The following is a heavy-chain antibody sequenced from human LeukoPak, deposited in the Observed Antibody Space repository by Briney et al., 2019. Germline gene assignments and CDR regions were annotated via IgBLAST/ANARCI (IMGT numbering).Heavy chain of an antibody. CDR2: INPNSGGT. D-gene: IGHD2-15*01. CDR3: AKAPFCSGGSCYKTFDY. Sequence: ASVKVSCKASGYTFTGYYMHWVRQAPGQGLEWIGWINPNSGGTNYAQKFQGRVTMTRDTSISTAYMELSRLRSDDTAVYYCAKAPFCSGGSCYKTFDYWGQGTLVTVSS. V-gene: IGHV1-2*02. CDR1: GYTFTGYY. J-gene: IGHJ4*02.